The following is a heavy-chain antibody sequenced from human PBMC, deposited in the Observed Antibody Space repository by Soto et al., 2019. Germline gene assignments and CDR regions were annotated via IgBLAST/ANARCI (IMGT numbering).Heavy chain of an antibody. CDR2: ISGSGGST. CDR1: GITFSSNA. Sequence: EVQLLESGGGLIQPGGSLRLSCAVSGITFSSNAMSWVCQAPGKGLEWVSAISGSGGSTDYAESVKGRFTISRDNSKNTLYLQMNSLRAEDTAVYYCAKKWYGSGNYYSKDLFEYWGQGTLVTVSS. V-gene: IGHV3-23*01. D-gene: IGHD3-10*01. CDR3: AKKWYGSGNYYSKDLFEY. J-gene: IGHJ4*02.